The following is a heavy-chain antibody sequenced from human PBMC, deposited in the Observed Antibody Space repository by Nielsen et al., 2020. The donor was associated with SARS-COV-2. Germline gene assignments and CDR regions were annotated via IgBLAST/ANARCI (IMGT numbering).Heavy chain of an antibody. CDR1: GFTFDDYG. D-gene: IGHD3-22*01. CDR3: TTDIVVVYPY. V-gene: IGHV3-15*01. J-gene: IGHJ4*02. CDR2: IKSKTDGGTT. Sequence: GESLKISCAASGFTFDDYGMSWVRQAPGKGLEWVGRIKSKTDGGTTDYAAPVKGRFTISRDDSKNTLYLQMNSLKTEDTAVYYCTTDIVVVYPYWGQGTLVTVSS.